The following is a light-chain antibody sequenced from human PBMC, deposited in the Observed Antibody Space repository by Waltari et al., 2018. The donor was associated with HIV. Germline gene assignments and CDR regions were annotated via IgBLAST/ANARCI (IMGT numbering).Light chain of an antibody. V-gene: IGLV1-44*01. CDR3: ATLDDSLNGPV. Sequence: QSVLTQPPSVSGTPGQRVTISCSGGSSNIGDNAVSWYQQFPGTAPKLLIYSNKQRPYGVPDRFSGSKSGTSASLAISGLQSEDEADYYCATLDDSLNGPVFGGGTKVTVL. J-gene: IGLJ2*01. CDR2: SNK. CDR1: SSNIGDNA.